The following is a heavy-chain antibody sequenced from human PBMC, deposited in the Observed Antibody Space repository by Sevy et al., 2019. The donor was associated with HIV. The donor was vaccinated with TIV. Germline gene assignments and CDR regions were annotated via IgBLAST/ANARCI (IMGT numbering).Heavy chain of an antibody. CDR3: ARDSNEYGDYRLSYYFDY. CDR2: IYYDGNNK. Sequence: GGSLRLSCAASGFTFNSYGMHWVRQAPIKGLEWVASIYYDGNNKYYADSVKGRFTISRDESKNTLYLQMNSLRAEDTAVYYSARDSNEYGDYRLSYYFDYWGQGALVTISS. D-gene: IGHD4-17*01. CDR1: GFTFNSYG. V-gene: IGHV3-33*01. J-gene: IGHJ4*02.